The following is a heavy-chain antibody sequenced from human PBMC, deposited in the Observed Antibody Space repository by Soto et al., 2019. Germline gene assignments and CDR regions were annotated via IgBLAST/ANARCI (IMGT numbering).Heavy chain of an antibody. Sequence: GGSLRLSCAASGFTLSSYWMTWVRQAPGKGLEWVAKIKQDGSEIYYVDSVKGRFTISRDNAKNSLYLQMNSLRAEDTAVYYFVSVITISAIDTLGLGTIVTVSS. J-gene: IGHJ4*03. CDR3: VSVITISAIDT. CDR1: GFTLSSYW. V-gene: IGHV3-7*01. CDR2: IKQDGSEI. D-gene: IGHD3-16*01.